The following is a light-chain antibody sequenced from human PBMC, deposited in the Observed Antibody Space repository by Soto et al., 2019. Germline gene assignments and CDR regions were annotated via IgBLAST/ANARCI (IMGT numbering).Light chain of an antibody. CDR2: EVN. CDR3: YSYTSSSTVV. Sequence: QSALTQPASVSASPGQSITISCTGTSSDVGGYKFVSWYQHHPGKAPKLMIYEVNNRPSGVSDRFSGSKSGNTASLTISGLQAEDEGDYYCYSYTSSSTVVFGGGTKLTVL. V-gene: IGLV2-14*01. J-gene: IGLJ2*01. CDR1: SSDVGGYKF.